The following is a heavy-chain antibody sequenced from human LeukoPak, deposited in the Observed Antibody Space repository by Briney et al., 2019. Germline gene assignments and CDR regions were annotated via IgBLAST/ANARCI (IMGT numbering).Heavy chain of an antibody. J-gene: IGHJ6*03. V-gene: IGHV3-48*01. Sequence: PGGSLRLSCAASGFTFSSYSMNWVRQAPGKGLEWVSYISSSSSTIYYADSVKGRFTISRDNAKNSLYLQMNSLRAEDTAVYYCAGAGDYYYYMDVWGKGTAVTVSS. CDR1: GFTFSSYS. D-gene: IGHD4-17*01. CDR3: AGAGDYYYYMDV. CDR2: ISSSSSTI.